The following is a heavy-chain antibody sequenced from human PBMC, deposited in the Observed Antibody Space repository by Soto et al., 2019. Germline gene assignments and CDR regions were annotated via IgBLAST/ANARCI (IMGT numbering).Heavy chain of an antibody. V-gene: IGHV3-30*18. CDR3: ANSWTTLTTGFDF. Sequence: PGWSLRLSCVASVFTFSNYAMHWVRQAPGKGLGWVAVISSDGSKKYYLDSVRDRFTISRDNSKNTLYLQMNNLRPEDTAMYYCANSWTTLTTGFDFWGQGALVTVSS. CDR2: ISSDGSKK. J-gene: IGHJ4*02. CDR1: VFTFSNYA. D-gene: IGHD4-17*01.